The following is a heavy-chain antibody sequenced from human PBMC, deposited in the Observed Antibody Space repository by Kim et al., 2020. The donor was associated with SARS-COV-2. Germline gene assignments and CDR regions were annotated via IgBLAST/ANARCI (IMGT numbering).Heavy chain of an antibody. V-gene: IGHV4-39*01. CDR1: GGSISSSSYY. D-gene: IGHD3-10*01. CDR2: IYYSGST. J-gene: IGHJ5*02. Sequence: SETLSLTCTVSGGSISSSSYYWGWIRQPPGKGLEWIGSIYYSGSTYYNPSLKSRVTISVDTSKNQFSLKLSSVTAADTAVYYCARRQRLITMVRGVISCWFAPWGQGTLVTVSS. CDR3: ARRQRLITMVRGVISCWFAP.